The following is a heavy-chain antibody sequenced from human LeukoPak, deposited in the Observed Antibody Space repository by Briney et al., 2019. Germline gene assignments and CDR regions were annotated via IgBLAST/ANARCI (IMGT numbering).Heavy chain of an antibody. CDR2: INPNSGGT. J-gene: IGHJ4*02. CDR3: ARLRDSSSYYFDY. CDR1: GYTFTVYY. V-gene: IGHV1-2*02. Sequence: ASGNVCCTASGYTFTVYYIDWVRHAPGQGHEWMGWINPNSGGTNYAQTLQGRVTMTRDTSITTAYMELSSLRSDDTAVYYCARLRDSSSYYFDYWGQGTLVTVSS.